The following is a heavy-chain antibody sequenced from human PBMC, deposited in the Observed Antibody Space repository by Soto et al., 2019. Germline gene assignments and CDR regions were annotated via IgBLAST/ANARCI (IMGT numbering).Heavy chain of an antibody. J-gene: IGHJ5*01. D-gene: IGHD2-15*01. CDR2: IYKSTTT. CDR3: ARGRYCLTGRCFPNWFDS. Sequence: QVHLLESGPGLVKPSQTLSLTCSVSGDSISTVDYFWAWIRQPPGQALEYLGYIYKSTTTYYNPSFESRVAISLDTSKSQFSLTVTSVTAADTAVYFCARGRYCLTGRCFPNWFDSWGQGTLVTVSS. V-gene: IGHV4-30-4*01. CDR1: GDSISTVDYF.